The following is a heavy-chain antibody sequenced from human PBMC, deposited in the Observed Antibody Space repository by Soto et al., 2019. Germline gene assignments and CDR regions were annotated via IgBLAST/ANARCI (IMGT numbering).Heavy chain of an antibody. V-gene: IGHV4-39*01. Sequence: LSLTCSVSGGSINSDDSFWGWVRQSPGKGLEWIGSLYYGGSTFYNPSLKSRVTISLDTSKNQFSLRLTSVTAADTAIYYCARQLPVGATSWFDPWGQGTLVTVSS. D-gene: IGHD1-26*01. CDR2: LYYGGST. CDR1: GGSINSDDSF. CDR3: ARQLPVGATSWFDP. J-gene: IGHJ5*02.